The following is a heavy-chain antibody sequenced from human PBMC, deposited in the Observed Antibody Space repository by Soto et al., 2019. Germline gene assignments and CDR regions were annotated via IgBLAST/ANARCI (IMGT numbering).Heavy chain of an antibody. CDR2: INTSGDII. CDR3: ARDSPSPGISPIDY. Sequence: EVQLQESGGGLVKPGGSLRLSCAASGFTFSTHSMNWVRQAPGKGLEWVSCINTSGDIIYYADSVKGRFTISRDNAKNSLYLQMNSLRAEDTAVYFCARDSPSPGISPIDYWGQGTLVAVSS. J-gene: IGHJ4*02. CDR1: GFTFSTHS. V-gene: IGHV3-21*01.